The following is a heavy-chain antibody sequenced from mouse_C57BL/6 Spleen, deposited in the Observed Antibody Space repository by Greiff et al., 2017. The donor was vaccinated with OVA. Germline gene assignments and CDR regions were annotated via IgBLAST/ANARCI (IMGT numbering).Heavy chain of an antibody. Sequence: VQLQQSGPELVKPGASVKMSCKASGYTFTDYNMHWVKQSHGKSLEWIGYINPNNGGNSYNQKFKGKATLTVNKSSSTAYMELRSLTSEDSAVYYCASRDYDDEDYAMDYWGQGTSVTVSS. CDR2: INPNNGGN. V-gene: IGHV1-22*01. CDR3: ASRDYDDEDYAMDY. D-gene: IGHD2-4*01. CDR1: GYTFTDYN. J-gene: IGHJ4*01.